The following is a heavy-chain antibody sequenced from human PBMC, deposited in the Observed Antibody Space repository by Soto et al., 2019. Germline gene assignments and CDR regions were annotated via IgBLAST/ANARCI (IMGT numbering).Heavy chain of an antibody. CDR3: ARVDGEAARGYFDY. D-gene: IGHD6-6*01. CDR2: ISYDGSNK. CDR1: GFTFSSYA. Sequence: QVQLVESGGGVVQPGRSLRLSCAASGFTFSSYAMHWVRQAPGKGLEWVAVISYDGSNKYYADSVKGRFTISRDNSKNTLYLQMDGLRAEDTAVYYCARVDGEAARGYFDYWGQGTLVTVSS. V-gene: IGHV3-30-3*01. J-gene: IGHJ4*02.